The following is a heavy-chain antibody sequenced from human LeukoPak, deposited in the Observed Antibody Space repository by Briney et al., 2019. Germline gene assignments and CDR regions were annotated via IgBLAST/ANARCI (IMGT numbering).Heavy chain of an antibody. J-gene: IGHJ2*01. V-gene: IGHV4-61*02. Sequence: PSETLSLTCTVSGGSISSGSYYWHWLRQPAGKGLEWIGRIYTRGSTNYNPSLKSQFTISVDTSKIQFSLKLSSVTAADTAVYYCAREVGGYRYGYRPTELYWYFDLWGRGTLVTVSS. D-gene: IGHD5-18*01. CDR3: AREVGGYRYGYRPTELYWYFDL. CDR2: IYTRGST. CDR1: GGSISSGSYY.